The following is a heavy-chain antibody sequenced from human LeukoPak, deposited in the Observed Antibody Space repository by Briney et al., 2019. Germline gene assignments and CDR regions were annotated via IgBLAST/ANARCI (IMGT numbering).Heavy chain of an antibody. CDR3: ARGKGRARGPYYYDSSGYYYFDY. J-gene: IGHJ4*02. CDR1: GGSFSGFY. V-gene: IGHV4-34*01. D-gene: IGHD3-22*01. CDR2: IYHSGSP. Sequence: NPSDTLSLTCAVWGGSFSGFYWRGIPDPPEKGVEGIGEIYHSGSPNHTPPLKSRVTISVDTSKIPFSLKLSSVPAADTAGYYCARGKGRARGPYYYDSSGYYYFDYWGQGTLVTVSS.